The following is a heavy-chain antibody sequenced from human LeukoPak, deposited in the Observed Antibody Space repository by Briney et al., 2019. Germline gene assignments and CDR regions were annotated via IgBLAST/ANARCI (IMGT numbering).Heavy chain of an antibody. D-gene: IGHD3-3*01. CDR2: INPNSGGT. J-gene: IGHJ4*02. Sequence: ASVKVSCKASGYTFTGYYIHWVRPAPGQGLEWMGWINPNSGGTNYAQKFQGRVTMTRDTSISTAYMELSRLRSDDTALYYCARAGSTTIFGVVDPFDYWGQGTLVTVSS. V-gene: IGHV1-2*02. CDR1: GYTFTGYY. CDR3: ARAGSTTIFGVVDPFDY.